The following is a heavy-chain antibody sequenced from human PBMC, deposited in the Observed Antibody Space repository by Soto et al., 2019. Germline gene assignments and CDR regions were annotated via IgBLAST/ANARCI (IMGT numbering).Heavy chain of an antibody. CDR1: GGSISTTNW. J-gene: IGHJ5*02. D-gene: IGHD1-26*01. V-gene: IGHV4-4*02. CDR2: ILHIGST. CDR3: ASGFDSDGLYNGGHP. Sequence: VQLQESGPGLVKPSGTLSLTCTVSGGSISTTNWWSWVRQSPGKGLEWIGEILHIGSTNYNPALKSPVTIAIDKSNNQFSLRVSSVTAADTAVYYCASGFDSDGLYNGGHPWGQGTLVSVSS.